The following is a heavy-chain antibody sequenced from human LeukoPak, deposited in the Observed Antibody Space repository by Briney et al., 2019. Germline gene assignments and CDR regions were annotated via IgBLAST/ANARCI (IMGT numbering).Heavy chain of an antibody. CDR2: ISYDGSNK. V-gene: IGHV3-30*01. J-gene: IGHJ4*02. Sequence: GGSLRLSCAASGFTFSSYAMHWVRQAPGKGLEWVAVISYDGSNKYYADSVKGRFTISRDNPKNTLYLQMNSLRAEDTAVYYCALDNGYWGQGTLVTVSS. D-gene: IGHD1-1*01. CDR3: ALDNGY. CDR1: GFTFSSYA.